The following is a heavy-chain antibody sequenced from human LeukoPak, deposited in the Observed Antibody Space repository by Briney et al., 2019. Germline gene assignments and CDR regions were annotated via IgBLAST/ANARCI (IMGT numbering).Heavy chain of an antibody. CDR1: GFTFSSYE. CDR2: ISSSDGII. Sequence: GGSLRLSCAASGFTFSSYEMNWVRQAPGKGLEWISYISSSDGIIYYADSLKGRFTISRDNSKNTLYLQMNSLRAEDTAVYYCANGGYSGYEIDYWGQGTLVTVSS. V-gene: IGHV3-48*03. D-gene: IGHD5-12*01. J-gene: IGHJ4*02. CDR3: ANGGYSGYEIDY.